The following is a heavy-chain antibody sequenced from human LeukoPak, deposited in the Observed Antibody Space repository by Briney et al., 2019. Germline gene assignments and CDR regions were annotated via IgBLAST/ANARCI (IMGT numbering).Heavy chain of an antibody. CDR3: ARDGQWLVYRDAFDI. J-gene: IGHJ3*02. CDR2: IYYSGST. CDR1: GGSISSGGYY. Sequence: SETLSLTCTVSGGSISSGGYYWSWIRQHPGKGLEWIGYIYYSGSTYYNPSLKSRVTISVDTSKNQFSLKLSSVTAADTAVYYCARDGQWLVYRDAFDIWGQGTMVTVPS. V-gene: IGHV4-31*03. D-gene: IGHD6-19*01.